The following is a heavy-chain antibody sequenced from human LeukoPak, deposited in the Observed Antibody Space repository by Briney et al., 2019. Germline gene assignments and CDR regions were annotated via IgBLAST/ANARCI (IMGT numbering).Heavy chain of an antibody. CDR2: ISGSGGST. J-gene: IGHJ4*02. CDR3: AKGNDYGGNSGLSYYFDY. Sequence: GGSLRLSCAASGFTFSSYAMSWVRQAPGKGLEWVSAISGSGGSTYYADSVKGRFTISRDNSKNTLYLQMNSLRAEDTAVYYCAKGNDYGGNSGLSYYFDYWGQGTLVTVSS. V-gene: IGHV3-23*01. D-gene: IGHD4-23*01. CDR1: GFTFSSYA.